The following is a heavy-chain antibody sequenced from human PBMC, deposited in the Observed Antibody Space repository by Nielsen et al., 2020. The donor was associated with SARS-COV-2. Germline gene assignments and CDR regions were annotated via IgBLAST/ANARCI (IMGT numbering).Heavy chain of an antibody. CDR1: GFTFSSYW. D-gene: IGHD3-10*01. J-gene: IGHJ4*02. Sequence: GGSLRLSCAASGFTFSSYWMSWVRQAPGKGLEWVANIKQDGSEKYYVDSVKGRFTISRDNAKNSLYLQMNSPRAEDTAVYYCARRGDLWFGESLLDYWGQGTLVTVSS. CDR3: ARRGDLWFGESLLDY. CDR2: IKQDGSEK. V-gene: IGHV3-7*01.